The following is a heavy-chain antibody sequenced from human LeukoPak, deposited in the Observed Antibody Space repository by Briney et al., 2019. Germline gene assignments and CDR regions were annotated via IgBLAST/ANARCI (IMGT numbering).Heavy chain of an antibody. J-gene: IGHJ3*02. CDR2: ISSNGGST. CDR1: GFTFGSYA. D-gene: IGHD6-19*01. V-gene: IGHV3-64D*06. Sequence: GGSLRLSCSASGFTFGSYAMHWVRQAPGKGLEYVSAISSNGGSTYYADSVKGRFTISRDNSKNTLYLQMSSLRAEDTAVYYCVKVWWGAVAAYAFDIWGQGTMVTVSS. CDR3: VKVWWGAVAAYAFDI.